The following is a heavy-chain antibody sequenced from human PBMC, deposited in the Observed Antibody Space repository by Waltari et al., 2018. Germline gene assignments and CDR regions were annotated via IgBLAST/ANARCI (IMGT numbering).Heavy chain of an antibody. CDR3: ASYSNWRTTPDFQH. Sequence: EVQLVESGGGLIQPGGSLRLSCAASGFTVSSNYMSWVRRAPGKGLGWVSVIYSGGSTYYAASVKGRFTISRDNAKNSLYLQMNSLRAEDTAVYYCASYSNWRTTPDFQHWGQGTLVTVSS. J-gene: IGHJ1*01. V-gene: IGHV3-53*01. D-gene: IGHD1-1*01. CDR2: IYSGGST. CDR1: GFTVSSNY.